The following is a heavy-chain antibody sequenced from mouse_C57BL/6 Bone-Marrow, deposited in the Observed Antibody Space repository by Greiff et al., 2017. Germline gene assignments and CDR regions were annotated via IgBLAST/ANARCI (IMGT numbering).Heavy chain of an antibody. CDR3: VSDLWFAY. Sequence: DAGGGLVQPKGSLKLSCAASGFSFNTYAMNWVRQAPGKGLEWVARIRSKSNNYATYYADSVKDRFTISRDDSESMLYLQMNNLKTEDTAMYYCVSDLWFAYWGQGTLVTVSA. V-gene: IGHV10-1*01. J-gene: IGHJ3*01. CDR2: IRSKSNNYAT. CDR1: GFSFNTYA. D-gene: IGHD5-1*01.